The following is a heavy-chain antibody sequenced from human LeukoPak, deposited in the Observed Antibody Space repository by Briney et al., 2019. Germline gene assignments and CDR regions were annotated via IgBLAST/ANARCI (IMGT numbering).Heavy chain of an antibody. Sequence: GGSLRLSCAASGFTFSSYAMHWVRQAPGKGLEWVAVISYDGSNKYYADSVKGRFTISRDNSKNTLYLQMNSLRAEDTAVYYCASLWFGAQNYYYYGMDVWGQGTTVTVSS. CDR1: GFTFSSYA. D-gene: IGHD3-10*01. J-gene: IGHJ6*02. V-gene: IGHV3-30-3*01. CDR2: ISYDGSNK. CDR3: ASLWFGAQNYYYYGMDV.